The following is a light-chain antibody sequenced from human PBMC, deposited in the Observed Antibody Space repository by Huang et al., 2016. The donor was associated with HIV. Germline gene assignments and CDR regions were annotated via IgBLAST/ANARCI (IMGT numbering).Light chain of an antibody. J-gene: IGKJ1*01. Sequence: EIVLTQSPATLSSSPGAGATLSCRASQSIGSDLAWYQHRPGQAPRLLIYDASVRATGIPARFSGRGSGTDFTLTISSLEPEDFAVYYCQQRNNWPPWTFGQGTKVELK. V-gene: IGKV3-11*01. CDR2: DAS. CDR3: QQRNNWPPWT. CDR1: QSIGSD.